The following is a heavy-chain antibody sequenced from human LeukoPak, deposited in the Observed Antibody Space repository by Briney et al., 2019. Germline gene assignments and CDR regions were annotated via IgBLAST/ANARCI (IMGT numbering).Heavy chain of an antibody. CDR2: IIPILGIA. CDR3: ARAGDPRAFDI. CDR1: GGTFSSYA. J-gene: IGHJ3*02. Sequence: ASVKVSCKASGGTFSSYAISWVRQAPGQGLEWMGRIIPILGIANYAQKFQGRVTITADKSTSTAYMELSSLRSEDTAVYYCARAGDPRAFDIWGQGTMVTVSS. V-gene: IGHV1-69*04. D-gene: IGHD4-17*01.